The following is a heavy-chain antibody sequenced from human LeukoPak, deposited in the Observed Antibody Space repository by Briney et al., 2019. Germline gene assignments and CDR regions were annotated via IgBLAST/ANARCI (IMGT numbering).Heavy chain of an antibody. CDR2: ITWNSDTV. CDR3: AKEIHPSLSGSYPLLFGMDV. D-gene: IGHD1-26*01. J-gene: IGHJ6*02. CDR1: GFTFNDYA. V-gene: IGHV3-9*01. Sequence: GGSLRLSCSASGFTFNDYAMHWVRQAPGKGLEWVSGITWNSDTVGYADSVKGRFTISRDNAKTSLYLQMDSLTTEDTAFYYCAKEIHPSLSGSYPLLFGMDVWGQGTTVTVSS.